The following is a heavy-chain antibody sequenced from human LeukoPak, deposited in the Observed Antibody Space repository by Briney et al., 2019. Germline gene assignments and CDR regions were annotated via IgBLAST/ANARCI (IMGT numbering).Heavy chain of an antibody. J-gene: IGHJ1*01. CDR2: INHSGST. CDR3: ARRSSYSYFQH. V-gene: IGHV4-34*01. CDR1: GGSFNGYY. Sequence: SETLSLTCAVYGGSFNGYYWSWIRQPTGKGLEWIGEINHSGSTNYNPSLKSRVTISVDTSKNQFSLKLSSVTAADTAVYYCARRSSYSYFQHWGQGILVTVSS. D-gene: IGHD3-3*01.